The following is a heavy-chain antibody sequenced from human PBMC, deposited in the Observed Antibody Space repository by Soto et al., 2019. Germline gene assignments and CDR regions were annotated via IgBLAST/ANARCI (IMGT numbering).Heavy chain of an antibody. D-gene: IGHD3-10*01. CDR1: GGSLSDNY. CDR2: INYSGST. Sequence: SETLSLTCAVYGGSLSDNYWSWIRQPHGKGLEWIGSINYSGSTNYNPSLKSRVTISVDTSKNQFSLRLSSVTAADTAVYYCARPLWFGESYYFDYWGQGTLVTAPQ. V-gene: IGHV4-34*01. CDR3: ARPLWFGESYYFDY. J-gene: IGHJ4*02.